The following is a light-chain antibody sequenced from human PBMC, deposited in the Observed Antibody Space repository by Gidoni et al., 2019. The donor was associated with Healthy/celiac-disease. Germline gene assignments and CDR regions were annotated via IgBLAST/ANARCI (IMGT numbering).Light chain of an antibody. J-gene: IGKJ1*01. CDR1: QSISSY. V-gene: IGKV1-39*01. Sequence: DIQMTQSPSSLSASVGDRVTITCRASQSISSYLNWYQQKPGKAPKLLIYAASSLQSGVPSRFSGSGSGRDFTRTISSLQPEDFETYYCKQSYSTPRTFGQGTKVEIK. CDR3: KQSYSTPRT. CDR2: AAS.